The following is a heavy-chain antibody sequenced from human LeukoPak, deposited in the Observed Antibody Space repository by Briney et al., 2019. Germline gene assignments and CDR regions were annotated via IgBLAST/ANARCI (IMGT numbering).Heavy chain of an antibody. J-gene: IGHJ6*03. CDR3: ARVGAESIAAAGQTYYYYYYYMDV. CDR2: INPNSGGT. CDR1: GYTFTGYY. D-gene: IGHD6-13*01. V-gene: IGHV1-2*02. Sequence: GASVKVSCKASGYTFTGYYMHWVRQAPGQGLEWMGWINPNSGGTNYAQKFQGRVTMTRDTSISTAYMELSRLRSDDTAVYYCARVGAESIAAAGQTYYYYYYYMDVWGKGTTVTVSS.